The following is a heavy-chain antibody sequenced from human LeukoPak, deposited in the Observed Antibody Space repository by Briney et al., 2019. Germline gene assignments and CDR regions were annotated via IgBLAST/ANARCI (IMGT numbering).Heavy chain of an antibody. Sequence: SVKVSCKASGRTFSSYAISWVRQAPGQGLEWMGTIIPIFGTANYAQKFQGRVTITTDESTSTAYMELSSLRSEDTAVYYCAGVPYYYDSSGYYYIDYWGQGTLVTVSS. CDR1: GRTFSSYA. D-gene: IGHD3-22*01. V-gene: IGHV1-69*05. CDR2: IIPIFGTA. CDR3: AGVPYYYDSSGYYYIDY. J-gene: IGHJ4*01.